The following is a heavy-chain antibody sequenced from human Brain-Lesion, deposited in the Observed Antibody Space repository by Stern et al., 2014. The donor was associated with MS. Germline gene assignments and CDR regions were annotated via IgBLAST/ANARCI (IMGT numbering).Heavy chain of an antibody. CDR2: SDHSGST. V-gene: IGHV4-4*02. D-gene: IGHD6-13*01. CDR3: ARFPASRPHVFDS. J-gene: IGHJ4*02. CDR1: GGSISSSNW. Sequence: QLQLQESGPGLVKPSGTLSLTCAVSGGSISSSNWWSWVRQSPGKGLEWIGESDHSGSTIYNPSLKSRAPVSVDKAKNRFSLNLRSVTAADTAVYFCARFPASRPHVFDSWGQGTLVTISS.